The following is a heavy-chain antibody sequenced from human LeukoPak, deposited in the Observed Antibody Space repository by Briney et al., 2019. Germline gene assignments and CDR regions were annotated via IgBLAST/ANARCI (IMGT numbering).Heavy chain of an antibody. Sequence: ASVKVSCKASGYTFTGYYMHWVRQAPGQGLEWMGWINPNSGGTNYAQKFQGRVTMTRDTSISTAYMELSRLRSDDTAVYYCAGFGPIAARRGAFDIWGQGTMVTVSS. J-gene: IGHJ3*02. CDR1: GYTFTGYY. D-gene: IGHD6-6*01. CDR2: INPNSGGT. CDR3: AGFGPIAARRGAFDI. V-gene: IGHV1-2*02.